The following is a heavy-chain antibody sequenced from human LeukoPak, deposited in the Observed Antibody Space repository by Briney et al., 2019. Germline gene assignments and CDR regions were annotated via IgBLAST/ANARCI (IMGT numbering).Heavy chain of an antibody. D-gene: IGHD3-10*01. CDR2: IKSRTDGGTT. CDR1: GFTFSNAW. V-gene: IGHV3-15*01. J-gene: IGHJ6*04. CDR3: TTDLAMSVLLWFGGVDYYGMDV. Sequence: GGSLRLSCAASGFTFSNAWMSWVRQAPRKGLEWVGRIKSRTDGGTTDYAAPVEGRFTISRDDSKNTLYLQMNSLKTEDTAVYYCTTDLAMSVLLWFGGVDYYGMDVWGKGTTVTVSS.